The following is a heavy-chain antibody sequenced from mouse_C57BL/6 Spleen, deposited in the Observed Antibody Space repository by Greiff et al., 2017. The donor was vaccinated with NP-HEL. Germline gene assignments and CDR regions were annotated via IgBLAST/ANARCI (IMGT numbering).Heavy chain of an antibody. CDR1: GYTFTDYE. Sequence: QVQLQQSGAELVRPGASVTLSCKASGYTFTDYEMHWVKQTPVHGLEWIGAIDPETGGTAYNQKFKGKAILTADKSSSTAYMELRSLTSEDSAVYYCTSFITTVVADYWGQGTTLTVSS. V-gene: IGHV1-15*01. D-gene: IGHD1-1*01. J-gene: IGHJ2*01. CDR2: IDPETGGT. CDR3: TSFITTVVADY.